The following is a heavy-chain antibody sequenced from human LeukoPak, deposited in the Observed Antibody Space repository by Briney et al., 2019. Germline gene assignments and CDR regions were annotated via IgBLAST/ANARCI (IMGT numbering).Heavy chain of an antibody. Sequence: SETLSLTCAVYGGSFSGYYWSWIRQPPGKGLEWIGEINHSGSTNYNPSLKSRVTISVDTSKNQFSLKLSSVTAADTAVYYCARRPYYYYGMDVWGQGTTVTVSS. V-gene: IGHV4-34*01. CDR2: INHSGST. CDR3: ARRPYYYYGMDV. J-gene: IGHJ6*02. CDR1: GGSFSGYY.